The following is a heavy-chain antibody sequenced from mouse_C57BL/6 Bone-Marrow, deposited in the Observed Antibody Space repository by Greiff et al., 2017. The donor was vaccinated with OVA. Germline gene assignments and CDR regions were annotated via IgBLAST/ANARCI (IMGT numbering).Heavy chain of an antibody. CDR3: TTLLLWD. V-gene: IGHV14-4*01. CDR1: GFNIKDDY. D-gene: IGHD4-1*01. CDR2: IDTENGDI. Sequence: EVQLQQSGAELVRPGASVKLSCTASGFNIKDDYMHWVKQRPEQGLEWIGWIDTENGDIEYASKFQGKATISADTSSNTAYMQLTSLTSEDTALYYCTTLLLWDWGQGTTLTVSS. J-gene: IGHJ2*01.